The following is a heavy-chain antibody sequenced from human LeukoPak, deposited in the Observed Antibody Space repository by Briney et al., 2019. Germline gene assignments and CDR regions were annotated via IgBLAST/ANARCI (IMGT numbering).Heavy chain of an antibody. CDR3: AKLGSGDYGDYGDAFDI. CDR1: RFTFNSYA. CDR2: IGGSNGIT. Sequence: GGSLRLSCAASRFTFNSYAMSWVRQAPGKGLEWVSVIGGSNGITFYVGSVKGRFTISRDNSKNTLYLQMNSLRAEDTAVYYCAKLGSGDYGDYGDAFDIWGQGTMVTVSS. J-gene: IGHJ3*02. D-gene: IGHD4-17*01. V-gene: IGHV3-23*01.